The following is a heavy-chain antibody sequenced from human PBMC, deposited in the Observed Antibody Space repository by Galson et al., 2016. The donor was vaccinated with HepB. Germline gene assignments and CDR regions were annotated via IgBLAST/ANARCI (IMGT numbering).Heavy chain of an antibody. CDR3: AKTVRMTTVTGFDY. V-gene: IGHV3-30*18. J-gene: IGHJ4*02. CDR1: GFTFSSYG. CDR2: ISYDGSNK. D-gene: IGHD4-17*01. Sequence: SLRLSCAASGFTFSSYGMHWVRQAPGKGLEWVAVISYDGSNKYYADSVKGRFTISRDNSKNTLYLRMNSLRAEDTAVYYCAKTVRMTTVTGFDYWGQGTLVAVSS.